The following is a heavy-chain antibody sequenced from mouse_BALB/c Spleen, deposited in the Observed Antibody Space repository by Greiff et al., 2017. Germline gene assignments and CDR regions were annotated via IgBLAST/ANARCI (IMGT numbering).Heavy chain of an antibody. CDR3: ARIYDGYSYFDY. CDR2: IDPANGNT. Sequence: DVQLQESGAELVKPGASVKLSCTASGFNIKDTYMHWVKQRPEQGLEWIGRIDPANGNTKYDPKFQGKATITADTSSNTAYLQLSSLTSEDTAVYYCARIYDGYSYFDYWGQGTTLTVSS. V-gene: IGHV14-3*02. J-gene: IGHJ2*01. D-gene: IGHD2-3*01. CDR1: GFNIKDTY.